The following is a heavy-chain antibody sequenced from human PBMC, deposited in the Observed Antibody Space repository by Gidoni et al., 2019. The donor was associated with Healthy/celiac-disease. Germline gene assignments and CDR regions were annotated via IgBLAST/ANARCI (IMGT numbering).Heavy chain of an antibody. Sequence: QVQLVQSGAEVKQPGASVQVSCKASGGTFSSYAISWVLQAPGQGLEWMGGIIPIFGTENYAQKFQGRVTITADESTSTAYMELSSLRSEDTAVYYCATQEGIAAAGPGDYYYYYMDVWGKGTTVTVSS. CDR2: IIPIFGTE. CDR3: ATQEGIAAAGPGDYYYYYMDV. J-gene: IGHJ6*03. D-gene: IGHD6-13*01. CDR1: GGTFSSYA. V-gene: IGHV1-69*01.